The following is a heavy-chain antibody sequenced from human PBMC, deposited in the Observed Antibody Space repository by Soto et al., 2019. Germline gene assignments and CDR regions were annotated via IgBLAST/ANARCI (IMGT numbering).Heavy chain of an antibody. D-gene: IGHD6-19*01. J-gene: IGHJ4*02. V-gene: IGHV4-59*13. CDR1: GASITTYY. CDR3: ARRLFGSGWTLDS. Sequence: TSETLSLTCGVSGASITTYYWSWIRQAPGKGLEWIGNVYHTGSTDYNSSLRSRVTISVDTSKNQFSLNMNSVTAADTAVYYCARRLFGSGWTLDSWGQGALVTVYS. CDR2: VYHTGST.